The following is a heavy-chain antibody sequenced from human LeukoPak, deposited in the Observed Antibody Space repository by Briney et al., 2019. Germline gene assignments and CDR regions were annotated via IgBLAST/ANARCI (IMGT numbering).Heavy chain of an antibody. CDR1: GGSISSSSYY. CDR3: ARRLTTVTDDAFDI. V-gene: IGHV4-39*01. D-gene: IGHD4-17*01. Sequence: SETLSLTCTVSGGSISSSSYYWGWIRQPPGKGLEWIGSIYYSGSTYYNPSLKSRVTISVDTSKNQFSLKLGSVTAADTAVYYCARRLTTVTDDAFDIWGQGTMVTVSS. J-gene: IGHJ3*02. CDR2: IYYSGST.